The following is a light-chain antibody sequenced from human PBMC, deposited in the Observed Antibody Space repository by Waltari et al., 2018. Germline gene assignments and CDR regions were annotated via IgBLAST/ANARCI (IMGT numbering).Light chain of an antibody. CDR2: DTT. J-gene: IGLJ3*02. V-gene: IGLV2-23*02. CDR1: NSAFGSFNL. Sequence: QSALTQPASVSGSPGQSITISCTGSNSAFGSFNLVSWYHHLPHTAPKLLIDDTTKRPSGVSARISGSQSGNTASLTISGLQAEDEADYYCCSYAGHSTFVFGGGTKLTVL. CDR3: CSYAGHSTFV.